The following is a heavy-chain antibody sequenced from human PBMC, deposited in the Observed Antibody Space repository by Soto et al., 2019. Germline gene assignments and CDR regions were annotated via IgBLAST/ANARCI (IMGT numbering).Heavy chain of an antibody. CDR2: ISSRSTTI. V-gene: IGHV3-48*02. J-gene: IGHJ5*02. Sequence: EVQLVESGGDLVQPGGSLRLSCAASGFTFSRYNMNWVRQAPGKGLEWISYISSRSTTIYYADSVKGRFTVSRDNAKNSLFLQLDSLRDEDTAIYYCARESDYYYTFDPWGQGTLVTVSS. CDR3: ARESDYYYTFDP. CDR1: GFTFSRYN. D-gene: IGHD2-21*01.